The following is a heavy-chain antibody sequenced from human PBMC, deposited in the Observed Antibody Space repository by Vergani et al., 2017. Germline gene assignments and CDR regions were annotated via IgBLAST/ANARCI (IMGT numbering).Heavy chain of an antibody. J-gene: IGHJ1*01. Sequence: QVHLVESGGGVVQPGRSLRLSCVVSGFTSSYYGMHWVRQAPGKGLEWVAVISYGGTQKYYADSVKGRFTISRDNSKSTLYLQMNSLRTEDTAVYYCATKSCCTPGCQIGYFREWGQGTLVTVSS. CDR1: GFTSSYYG. V-gene: IGHV3-30*03. D-gene: IGHD2-8*01. CDR3: ATKSCCTPGCQIGYFRE. CDR2: ISYGGTQK.